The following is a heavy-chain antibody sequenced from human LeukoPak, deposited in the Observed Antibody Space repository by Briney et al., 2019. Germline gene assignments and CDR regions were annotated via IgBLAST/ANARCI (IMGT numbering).Heavy chain of an antibody. V-gene: IGHV4-39*01. J-gene: IGHJ4*02. D-gene: IGHD3-9*01. Sequence: SETLSLTCTVSGGSVSSSIYYWGWIRQPPGKGLEWVGSIYYSGSTSYNPSLKSRVTISVDTSKNQFSLKLTSVTAADTAVYYCASRNDILTGYVFDFWGQGTLVTVSS. CDR1: GGSVSSSIYY. CDR3: ASRNDILTGYVFDF. CDR2: IYYSGST.